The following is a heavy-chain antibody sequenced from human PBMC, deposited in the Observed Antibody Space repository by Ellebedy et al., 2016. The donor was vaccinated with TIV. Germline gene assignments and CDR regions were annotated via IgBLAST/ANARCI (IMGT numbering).Heavy chain of an antibody. CDR1: GFTFSSYG. V-gene: IGHV3-33*01. D-gene: IGHD6-13*01. CDR3: ARDPVQQQLVPVYYYDGMDV. Sequence: GESLKISCAASGFTFSSYGMHWVRQAPGKGLEWVAVIWYDGSNKYYAASVKGRFTISRDNSKNTLYLQMNSLSAEDTAVYYCARDPVQQQLVPVYYYDGMDVWGQGTTVTVSS. CDR2: IWYDGSNK. J-gene: IGHJ6*02.